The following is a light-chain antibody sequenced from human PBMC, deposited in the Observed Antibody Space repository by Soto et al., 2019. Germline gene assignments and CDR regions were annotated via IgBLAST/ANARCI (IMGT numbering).Light chain of an antibody. Sequence: DIQLTQSPSFLSASVGDRVTITCRASQGIGSDLVWYQQKPVKAPKLLIYGASTLQGGVSSRFSGSGSGTEFTHTISSLQPEDVATYYCQQLNSYPLTFGGGTKVEIK. V-gene: IGKV1-9*01. CDR3: QQLNSYPLT. CDR2: GAS. J-gene: IGKJ4*01. CDR1: QGIGSD.